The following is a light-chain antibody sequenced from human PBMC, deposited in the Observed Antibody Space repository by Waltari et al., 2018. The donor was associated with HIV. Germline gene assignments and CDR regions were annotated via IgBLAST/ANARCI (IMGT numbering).Light chain of an antibody. CDR3: QSYDSSLVI. Sequence: QSVLTQPPSVSGAPGQRVTISCTGSSSNVGEGYDVHWYQQLPGTTPKLLIYGNNTRPSGVPDRISGSKSGTSASLAITGLQADDEADYYCQSYDSSLVIFGGGTKLTVL. V-gene: IGLV1-40*01. CDR2: GNN. CDR1: SSNVGEGYD. J-gene: IGLJ2*01.